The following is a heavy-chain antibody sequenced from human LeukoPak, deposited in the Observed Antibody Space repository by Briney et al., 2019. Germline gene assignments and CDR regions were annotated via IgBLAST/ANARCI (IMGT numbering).Heavy chain of an antibody. CDR3: ARGTWTWYEVTTEEPNFDY. D-gene: IGHD4-17*01. J-gene: IGHJ4*02. CDR1: GGTFSSCT. CDR2: IIPILGIA. Sequence: SVKVSCKASGGTFSSCTISWVLQAPGQGLEWMGRIIPILGIANYAQKFQGRVTITADKSTSTAYMELSSLRSEDTAVYYCARGTWTWYEVTTEEPNFDYWGQGTLVTVSS. V-gene: IGHV1-69*02.